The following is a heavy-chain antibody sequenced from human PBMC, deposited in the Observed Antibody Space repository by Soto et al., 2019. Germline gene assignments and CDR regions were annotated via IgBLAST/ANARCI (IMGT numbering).Heavy chain of an antibody. CDR1: GFTVSNKY. CDR3: AGRPRGDYPYFDY. Sequence: EVQLVESGGGLIQPAGSLRLSCAASGFTVSNKYMSWVRQAPGKGLEWVSVIYGGGTTYYADSVKGRFTISRDSSKTTLYLQMNSLRAEDTAVYYCAGRPRGDYPYFDYWGQGTLVTVSS. V-gene: IGHV3-53*01. D-gene: IGHD4-17*01. J-gene: IGHJ4*02. CDR2: IYGGGTT.